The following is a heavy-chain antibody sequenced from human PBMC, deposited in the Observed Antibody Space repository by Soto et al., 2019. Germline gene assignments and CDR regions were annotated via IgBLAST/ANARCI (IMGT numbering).Heavy chain of an antibody. J-gene: IGHJ4*02. Sequence: QVQLVESGGGVVQPGTSLRLSCTASGFIFRDYLIHWVRQAPGKGLEWLAVLSFDGTAEYYADSTRGRFTIFRDIPKSTTYLVINNVRREDTAMYYCARVATRLQSMEVLEYWGQGTLVTVPS. V-gene: IGHV3-30*03. CDR3: ARVATRLQSMEVLEY. CDR1: GFIFRDYL. D-gene: IGHD2-21*02. CDR2: LSFDGTAE.